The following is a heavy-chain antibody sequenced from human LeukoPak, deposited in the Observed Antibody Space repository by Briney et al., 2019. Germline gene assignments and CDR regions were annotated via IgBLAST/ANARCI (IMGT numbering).Heavy chain of an antibody. CDR1: GGSISSSSYY. Sequence: SETLSLTCTVSGGSISSSSYYWSWIRQPPGKGLEWIGYIYYSGSTNYNPSLKSRVTISVDTSKNQFSLKLSSVTAADTAVYYCARERIAVAGTEIYYYYYMDVWGKGTTVTVSS. V-gene: IGHV4-61*01. D-gene: IGHD6-19*01. CDR2: IYYSGST. J-gene: IGHJ6*03. CDR3: ARERIAVAGTEIYYYYYMDV.